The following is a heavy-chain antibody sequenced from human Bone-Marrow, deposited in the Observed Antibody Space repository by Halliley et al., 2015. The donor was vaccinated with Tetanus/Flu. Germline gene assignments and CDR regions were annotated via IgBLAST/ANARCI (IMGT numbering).Heavy chain of an antibody. J-gene: IGHJ3*02. Sequence: VQLVQSGSEGKKSGESLKISCQGFGYTFTNYWIGWVRQMPGKGLEWMGMIYPGDSDTRYSPSFQGQVTISADRSINTAYLQWSTLKASDTAMYYCATKQDEMDAFDIWGQGTMVTVSS. CDR3: ATKQDEMDAFDI. CDR2: IYPGDSDT. D-gene: IGHD6-13*01. CDR1: GYTFTNYW. V-gene: IGHV5-51*01.